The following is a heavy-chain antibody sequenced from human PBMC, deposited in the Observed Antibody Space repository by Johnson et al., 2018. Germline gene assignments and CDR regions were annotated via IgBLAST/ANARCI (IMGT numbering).Heavy chain of an antibody. CDR2: IYYSGST. J-gene: IGHJ3*02. CDR1: GGSISSYY. V-gene: IGHV4-59*01. D-gene: IGHD3-22*01. CDR3: AKDLIRAIVVVITTSHDAFDI. Sequence: QVQLQESGPGLVKPSETLSLTCTVSGGSISSYYWSWIRQPPGKGLEWIGYIYYSGSTNYNPSLKSRVTISVDTSKNQFSLKLSSVTAADTAVYYCAKDLIRAIVVVITTSHDAFDIWGQGTMVTVSS.